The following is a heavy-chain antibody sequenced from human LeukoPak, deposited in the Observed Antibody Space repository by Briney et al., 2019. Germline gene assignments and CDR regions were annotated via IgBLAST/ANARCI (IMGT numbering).Heavy chain of an antibody. CDR1: GFTFSSYS. Sequence: GGSLRLSCAASGFTFSSYSMNWVRQAPGKGLEWVSYISSSSSTIYYADSVKGRFTISRDNAKNSLYLQMNSLRDEDTAVYYCARLGIAVAGPYFDYWGQGTLVTVSS. CDR3: ARLGIAVAGPYFDY. CDR2: ISSSSSTI. D-gene: IGHD6-19*01. V-gene: IGHV3-48*02. J-gene: IGHJ4*02.